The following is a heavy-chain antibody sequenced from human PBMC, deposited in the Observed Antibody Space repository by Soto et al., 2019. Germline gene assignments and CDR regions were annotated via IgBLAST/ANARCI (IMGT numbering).Heavy chain of an antibody. CDR3: ARFVVAATRHNEFDY. CDR1: GGSISNNNYY. CDR2: IYYPGST. D-gene: IGHD2-15*01. Sequence: PLETLSLTCTVSGGSISNNNYYWGWVRQPPGKGPDWIGNIYYPGSTFYNPSLKSRVTISVDTSKNQFSLKLRSVTGADTAVYYCARFVVAATRHNEFDYWGHGTLVTVSS. J-gene: IGHJ4*01. V-gene: IGHV4-39*01.